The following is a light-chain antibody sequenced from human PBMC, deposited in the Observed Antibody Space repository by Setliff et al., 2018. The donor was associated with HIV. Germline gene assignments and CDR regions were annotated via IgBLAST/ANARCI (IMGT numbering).Light chain of an antibody. J-gene: IGLJ1*01. CDR2: DVT. CDR3: CSYAGTKNFV. Sequence: QSALTQPRSVSGSPGQSVTISCSGTSSDVGGYDYVSWYQQHPGKAPKLIIYDVTRRPAGVPDRFSGSKSGNTASLTISGLQGGDEADYYCCSYAGTKNFVFGIGTKATVL. CDR1: SSDVGGYDY. V-gene: IGLV2-11*01.